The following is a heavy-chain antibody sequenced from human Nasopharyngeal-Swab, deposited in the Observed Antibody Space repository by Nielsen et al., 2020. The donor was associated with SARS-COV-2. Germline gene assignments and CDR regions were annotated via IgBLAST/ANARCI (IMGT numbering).Heavy chain of an antibody. J-gene: IGHJ5*02. Sequence: SCPTLANHTPTLTLTCTFSGFSLSTSGMCVSWIRQPPGKDLEWLALIDWDDDKYYSTSLTTRLTISKDTSKNQVVLTMTNMDPVETATYYCSRLRFLEGWFDPWGQGTLVTVSS. CDR2: IDWDDDK. CDR1: GFSLSTSGMC. D-gene: IGHD3-3*01. CDR3: SRLRFLEGWFDP. V-gene: IGHV2-70*01.